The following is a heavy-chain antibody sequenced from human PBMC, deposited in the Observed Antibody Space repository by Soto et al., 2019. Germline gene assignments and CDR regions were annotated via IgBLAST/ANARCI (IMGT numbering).Heavy chain of an antibody. CDR3: ARDPVEDYYYGMDV. V-gene: IGHV1-3*01. CDR1: GYTFTSYA. J-gene: IGHJ6*02. D-gene: IGHD2-15*01. CDR2: INAGNGNT. Sequence: SVKVSCKASGYTFTSYAMHWVRQSRGQRLEWMGWINAGNGNTKYSQKFQGRVTITRDTSASTAYMELSSLRSEDTAVYYCARDPVEDYYYGMDVWGQGTTVTVSS.